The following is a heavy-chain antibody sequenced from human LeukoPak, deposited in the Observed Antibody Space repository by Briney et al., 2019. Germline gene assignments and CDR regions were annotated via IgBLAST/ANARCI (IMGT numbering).Heavy chain of an antibody. Sequence: GGSLRLSCAASGFTFSTYAMSWVRQAPGKGLEWVSAISGSGGSTYYADSVKGRFTISRDNSKNTLYLQMNSLRAEDTAVYYCAKDHSGSSRGAPFDYWGQGTLVTVSS. CDR2: ISGSGGST. CDR1: GFTFSTYA. V-gene: IGHV3-23*01. CDR3: AKDHSGSSRGAPFDY. J-gene: IGHJ4*02. D-gene: IGHD2-15*01.